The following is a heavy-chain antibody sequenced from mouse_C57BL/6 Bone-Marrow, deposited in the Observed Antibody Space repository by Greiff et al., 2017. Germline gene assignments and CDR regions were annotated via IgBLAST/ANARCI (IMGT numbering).Heavy chain of an antibody. V-gene: IGHV5-12*01. Sequence: EVQRVESGGGLVQPGGSLKLSCAASGFTFSDYYMYWVRQTPEKRLAWVAYISTGGGSTYYPDTVKGRFTLSRDKAKNTLYLQMSRLKSEDTAMYYCARHGGWDYCDYWGQGTTLTVSS. J-gene: IGHJ2*01. D-gene: IGHD1-1*02. CDR2: ISTGGGST. CDR1: GFTFSDYY. CDR3: ARHGGWDYCDY.